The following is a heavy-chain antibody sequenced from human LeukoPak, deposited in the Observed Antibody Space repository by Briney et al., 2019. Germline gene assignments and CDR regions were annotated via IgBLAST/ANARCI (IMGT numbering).Heavy chain of an antibody. V-gene: IGHV3-48*02. CDR3: ARAAYSSSPDY. CDR1: GFTFSGYS. J-gene: IGHJ4*02. CDR2: ISPSSGTM. D-gene: IGHD6-13*01. Sequence: GGSLRLSCAASGFTFSGYSMNWVRQAPGKGLDWVSYISPSSGTMYYADSVEGRFTISRDNARNSLYLHMNSLRDEDTAVYYCARAAYSSSPDYWGQGTLVTGSS.